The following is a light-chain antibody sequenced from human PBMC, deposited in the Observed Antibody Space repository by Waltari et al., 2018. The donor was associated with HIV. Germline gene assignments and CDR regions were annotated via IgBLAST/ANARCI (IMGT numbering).Light chain of an antibody. J-gene: IGKJ2*01. CDR2: WAS. V-gene: IGKV4-1*01. CDR1: QTLLYSSDNKNY. Sequence: DIVMKQSPAALTVYMRVSATFPCQSSQTLLYSSDNKNYLAWYQQKAGQPPELLISWASTRDSGVPDRFSGSGSGTVFTHTINRLQAEDVAVYYCQQYYSVPPTFGQGTSLEI. CDR3: QQYYSVPPT.